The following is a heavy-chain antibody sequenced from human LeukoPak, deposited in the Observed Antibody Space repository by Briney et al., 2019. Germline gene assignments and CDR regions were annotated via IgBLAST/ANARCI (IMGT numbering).Heavy chain of an antibody. V-gene: IGHV4-59*12. CDR2: IYYSGST. CDR1: GGSISSYY. D-gene: IGHD3-22*01. CDR3: AREGAIVVYYFDY. Sequence: SETLSLTCTVSGGSISSYYWSWIRQPPGKGLEWIGYIYYSGSTNYNPSLKSRVTISVDTSKNQFSLKLSSVTAADTAVYYCAREGAIVVYYFDYWGQGTLVTVSS. J-gene: IGHJ4*02.